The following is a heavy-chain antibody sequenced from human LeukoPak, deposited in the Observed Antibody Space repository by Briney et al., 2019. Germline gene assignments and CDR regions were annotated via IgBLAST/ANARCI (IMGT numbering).Heavy chain of an antibody. CDR2: IYHSGST. D-gene: IGHD4-17*01. Sequence: LSDTLSLTCTVSGGSISSYYWSWIRQPPGKGLEWIGYIYHSGSTNYTPSLKSRLTISVDTSKNQFSLKLSSVTAADTAVYYCARHLGDYGELGYYFDYWGQGTLVTVSS. J-gene: IGHJ4*02. CDR1: GGSISSYY. V-gene: IGHV4-59*08. CDR3: ARHLGDYGELGYYFDY.